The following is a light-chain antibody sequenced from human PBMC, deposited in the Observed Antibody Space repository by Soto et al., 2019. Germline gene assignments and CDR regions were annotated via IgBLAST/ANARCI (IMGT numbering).Light chain of an antibody. CDR3: QQYNNWPGT. Sequence: EIVMTQSPATLSVSPGERATLSCRASQSVSSNLAWYQQKPGQAPRLLIYGASTRATGIPARFSGSGSGTXFTLTISSLQSEDFAVYYCQQYNNWPGTFGQGTKVEIK. V-gene: IGKV3-15*01. CDR1: QSVSSN. CDR2: GAS. J-gene: IGKJ1*01.